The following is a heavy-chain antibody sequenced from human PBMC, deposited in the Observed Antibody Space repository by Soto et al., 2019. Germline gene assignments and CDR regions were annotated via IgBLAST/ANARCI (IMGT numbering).Heavy chain of an antibody. CDR1: GFIFSNYA. CDR3: AKDRLGGGLDY. J-gene: IGHJ4*02. D-gene: IGHD3-16*01. CDR2: VTSRGDTT. Sequence: EVQLLQSGGGLVQPGGSLRLSCAASGFIFSNYAMNWVRQAPGKGLEWVPSVTSRGDTTYYADSVKGRFTISRDNSKNTLYLQVNGLTAEDTAVYYCAKDRLGGGLDYWGQGTLVSVSS. V-gene: IGHV3-23*01.